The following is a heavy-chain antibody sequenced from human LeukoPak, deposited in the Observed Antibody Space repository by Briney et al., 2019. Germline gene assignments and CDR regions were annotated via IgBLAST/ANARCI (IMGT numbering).Heavy chain of an antibody. Sequence: ASVKVSCKASGYTFTGYYMHWVRQAPGQGLEWMGWINPNSGGTNYAQKFQGRVTVTRDTSISTAYMELRSLRSDDTAVYYCARAFALGGAMVTSYWFDPWGQGTLVTVSS. D-gene: IGHD5-18*01. J-gene: IGHJ5*02. CDR2: INPNSGGT. CDR3: ARAFALGGAMVTSYWFDP. V-gene: IGHV1-2*02. CDR1: GYTFTGYY.